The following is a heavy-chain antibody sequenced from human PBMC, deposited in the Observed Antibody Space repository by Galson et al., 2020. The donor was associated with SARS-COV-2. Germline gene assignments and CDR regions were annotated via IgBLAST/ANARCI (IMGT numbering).Heavy chain of an antibody. CDR3: ARGRYSSSWYGDRYWFDP. D-gene: IGHD6-13*01. Sequence: ETSETLSLTCAVYGGSFSGYYWSWIRQPPGKGLEWIGEINHSGSTNYNPSLKSRVTISVDTSKNQFSLKLSSVTAADTAVYYCARGRYSSSWYGDRYWFDPWGQGTLVTVSS. V-gene: IGHV4-34*01. CDR1: GGSFSGYY. CDR2: INHSGST. J-gene: IGHJ5*02.